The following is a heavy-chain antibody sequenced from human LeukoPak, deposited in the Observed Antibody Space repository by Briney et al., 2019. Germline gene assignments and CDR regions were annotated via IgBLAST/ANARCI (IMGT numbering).Heavy chain of an antibody. Sequence: GGSLRISCAASGFTFSSYWMRWVRQAPGKCLVWVSRINTDGSNTFYADSVKGRFTISRDNAKNTLYLQMNSLRAEDTAVYYCARDHYGDYSDYWGQGTLVTVSS. CDR1: GFTFSSYW. J-gene: IGHJ4*02. V-gene: IGHV3-74*01. CDR3: ARDHYGDYSDY. D-gene: IGHD4-17*01. CDR2: INTDGSNT.